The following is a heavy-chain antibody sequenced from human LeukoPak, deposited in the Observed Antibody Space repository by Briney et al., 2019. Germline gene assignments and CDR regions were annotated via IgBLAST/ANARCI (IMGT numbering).Heavy chain of an antibody. V-gene: IGHV3-48*01. CDR3: ASTTRLRFLELTGYLDAFDI. D-gene: IGHD3-3*01. J-gene: IGHJ3*02. CDR1: GFTFSSYS. Sequence: GGSLRLSCAASGFTFSSYSMNWVRQAPGKGLEWVSDISSSSSTIYYADSVKGRFTISRDNAKNSLYLEMSSLRAEDTAVYYCASTTRLRFLELTGYLDAFDIWGQGTMVTVSS. CDR2: ISSSSSTI.